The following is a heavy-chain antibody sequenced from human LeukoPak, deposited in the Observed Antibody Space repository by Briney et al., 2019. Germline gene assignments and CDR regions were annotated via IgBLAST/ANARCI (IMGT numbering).Heavy chain of an antibody. J-gene: IGHJ3*02. V-gene: IGHV3-23*01. D-gene: IGHD3-22*01. CDR1: GFTFSTYA. CDR3: AKAGRVTYYYDSSGYGRDAFDI. CDR2: ISGNGGGT. Sequence: GGSLRLSCAASGFTFSTYAMIWVRQAPGKGLEWVSVISGNGGGTYFADSVKGRFTISRDNSKNTLYLQMNSLRAEDTAVYYCAKAGRVTYYYDSSGYGRDAFDIWGQGTMVTVSS.